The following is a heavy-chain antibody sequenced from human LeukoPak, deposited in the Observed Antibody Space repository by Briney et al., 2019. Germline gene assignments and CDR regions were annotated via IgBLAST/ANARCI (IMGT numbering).Heavy chain of an antibody. J-gene: IGHJ3*02. V-gene: IGHV3-21*01. Sequence: GGSLRLSCEASGLTFSSYIMNSVRHAPWKGLEWVSSISSSSSYIYYADSVKGRFTISRDNAKNSLYLQMNSLRAEDTAVYYCARDTHAYCGGDCYFKEAFDIWGQGTMVTVSS. CDR3: ARDTHAYCGGDCYFKEAFDI. CDR2: ISSSSSYI. D-gene: IGHD2-21*02. CDR1: GLTFSSYI.